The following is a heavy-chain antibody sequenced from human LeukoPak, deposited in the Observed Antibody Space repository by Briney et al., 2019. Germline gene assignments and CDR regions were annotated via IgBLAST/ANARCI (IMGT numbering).Heavy chain of an antibody. D-gene: IGHD3-9*01. CDR3: ARGGYDILTGYLNWFDP. J-gene: IGHJ5*02. CDR1: GYTFTGYY. Sequence: ASVKVSCKASGYTFTGYYMHWVRQAPGQGLESMGWINPNSGGTNYAQKFQGRVTMTRDTSISTAYMELSRLRSDDTAVYYCARGGYDILTGYLNWFDPWGQGTLVTVSS. V-gene: IGHV1-2*02. CDR2: INPNSGGT.